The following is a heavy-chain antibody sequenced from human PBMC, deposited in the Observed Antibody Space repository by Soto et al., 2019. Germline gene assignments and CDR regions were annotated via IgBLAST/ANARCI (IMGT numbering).Heavy chain of an antibody. CDR3: AKELGSYYYDSSGYYYGY. D-gene: IGHD3-22*01. Sequence: GSLRLSCAASGFTFSSYAMSWVRQAPGKGLEWVSAISGSGGSTYYADSVKGRFTISRDNSKNTLYLQMNSLRAEDTAVYYCAKELGSYYYDSSGYYYGYWGQGTLVTVSS. J-gene: IGHJ4*02. CDR1: GFTFSSYA. V-gene: IGHV3-23*01. CDR2: ISGSGGST.